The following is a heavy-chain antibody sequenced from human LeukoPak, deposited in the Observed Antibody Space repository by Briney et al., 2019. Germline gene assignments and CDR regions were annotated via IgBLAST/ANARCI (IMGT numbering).Heavy chain of an antibody. CDR2: INPSGAGT. Sequence: ASVKVSCKPSLYRFTSYYIHLVRQAPGQGLEWMGIINPSGAGTTYAQKFQGTVTMTTDTSTTTIYMELYSLTSEDTAIYCCAGWAIAIDYWGQGTLVTVSS. CDR3: AGWAIAIDY. CDR1: LYRFTSYY. V-gene: IGHV1-46*01. J-gene: IGHJ4*02. D-gene: IGHD2-21*01.